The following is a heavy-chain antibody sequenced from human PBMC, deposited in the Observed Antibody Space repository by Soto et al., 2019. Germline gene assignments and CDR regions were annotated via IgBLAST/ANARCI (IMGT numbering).Heavy chain of an antibody. CDR1: GFTFSSYA. J-gene: IGHJ2*01. CDR2: ISGSGGST. V-gene: IGHV3-23*01. Sequence: GGSLRLSCAASGFTFSSYAMSWVRQAPGKGLEWVSAISGSGGSTYYADSVKGRFTISRDNSKNTLYLQMNSLRSEDTAVYYCAAVYYDSSGSPLDWYFDLWGRGTLVTVSS. D-gene: IGHD3-22*01. CDR3: AAVYYDSSGSPLDWYFDL.